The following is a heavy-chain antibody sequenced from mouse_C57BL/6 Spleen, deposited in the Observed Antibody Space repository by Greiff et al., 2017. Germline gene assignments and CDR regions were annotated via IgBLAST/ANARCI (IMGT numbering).Heavy chain of an antibody. CDR1: GYTFTDYE. CDR2: IDPETGGT. J-gene: IGHJ4*01. CDR3: TTLYYGNFYYAMDY. Sequence: QVHVKQSGAELVRPGASVTLSCKASGYTFTDYEMHWVKQTPVHGLEWIGAIDPETGGTAYNQKFKGKAILTADKSSSTAYMELRSLTSEDSAVYYCTTLYYGNFYYAMDYWGQGTSVTVSS. D-gene: IGHD2-1*01. V-gene: IGHV1-15*01.